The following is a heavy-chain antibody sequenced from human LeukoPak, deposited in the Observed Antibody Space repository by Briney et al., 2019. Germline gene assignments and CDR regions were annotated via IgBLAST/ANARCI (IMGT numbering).Heavy chain of an antibody. CDR1: GFTFSDYY. V-gene: IGHV3-11*04. Sequence: GGSLRLSCAASGFTFSDYYLSWIRQAPGKGLEWVSYISTTGSTKYYADSVKGRFTISRDNAKNTVYLQMSSLRVEDTAVYYCARGRPHLLLDSWGQGTLVTVSS. CDR2: ISTTGSTK. J-gene: IGHJ4*02. D-gene: IGHD2-21*01. CDR3: ARGRPHLLLDS.